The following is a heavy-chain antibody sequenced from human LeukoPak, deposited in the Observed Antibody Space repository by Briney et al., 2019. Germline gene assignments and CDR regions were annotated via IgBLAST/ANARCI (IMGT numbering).Heavy chain of an antibody. V-gene: IGHV5-51*01. CDR2: IYPGDFDT. J-gene: IGHJ4*02. CDR3: ARQGVVVPAAYDY. Sequence: GESLKISCKGSGYSFANYWIGWARQMPGKGLEWMAIIYPGDFDTRYSPSFQAQVTISVDKSISTAYLQWSSLQASDTAIYYCARQGVVVPAAYDYWGQGTLVTVSS. CDR1: GYSFANYW. D-gene: IGHD2-2*01.